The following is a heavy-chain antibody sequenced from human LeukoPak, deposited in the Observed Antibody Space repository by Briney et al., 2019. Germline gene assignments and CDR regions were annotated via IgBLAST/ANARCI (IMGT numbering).Heavy chain of an antibody. Sequence: TLSLTCAVYGGSFSGYYWSWIRQPPGKGLEWIGEINHSGSTNYNPSLKSRVTISVDTSKNQFSLKLSSVTAADTAVYYCARGREYYDSSGYYYDAFDIWGQGTMVTVSS. CDR2: INHSGST. CDR3: ARGREYYDSSGYYYDAFDI. J-gene: IGHJ3*02. CDR1: GGSFSGYY. V-gene: IGHV4-34*01. D-gene: IGHD3-22*01.